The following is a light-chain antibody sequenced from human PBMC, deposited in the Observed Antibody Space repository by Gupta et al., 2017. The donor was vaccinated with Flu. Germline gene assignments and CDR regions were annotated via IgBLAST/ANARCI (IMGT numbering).Light chain of an antibody. V-gene: IGKV2-28*01. J-gene: IGKJ2*01. CDR1: QIHLHSNGYNY. Sequence: IVRTQSPLSLPVTPGEPASISCRSSQIHLHSNGYNYLVWYLQEPGHTPPLLISVGSNRASSVPDMFSGKGSGREFTLKICRMEAKDVGVYFCRQALQAPSKFGQATKMEIK. CDR3: RQALQAPSK. CDR2: VGS.